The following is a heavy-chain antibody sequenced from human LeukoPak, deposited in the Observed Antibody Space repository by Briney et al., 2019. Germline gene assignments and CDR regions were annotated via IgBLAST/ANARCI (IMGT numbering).Heavy chain of an antibody. CDR1: GFTFSSYA. Sequence: GGSLRLSCAASGFTFSSYALNWVRQAPGKGLEWVSAISAGGGSTYYADSVKGRFTISRDNSKNTLYLQMNSLRAEDTAVYSCAKDPHYYDSSGYYDYWGQGTLVTVSS. V-gene: IGHV3-23*01. J-gene: IGHJ4*02. CDR2: ISAGGGST. D-gene: IGHD3-22*01. CDR3: AKDPHYYDSSGYYDY.